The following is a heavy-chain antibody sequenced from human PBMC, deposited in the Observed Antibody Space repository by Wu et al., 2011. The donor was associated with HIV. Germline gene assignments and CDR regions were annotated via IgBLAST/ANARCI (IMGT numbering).Heavy chain of an antibody. CDR2: ITPVFETT. D-gene: IGHD6-19*01. Sequence: QVQLVQSGAEVKKPGSSVKASCKASRDTFSRYLISWVRQGPGQGLEWMGGITPVFETTNYAQRFQDRVTITADESTSTAYLEIHSLTSHDTATYFCAREDERQWLSQWGQGTQVIVSS. CDR1: RDTFSRYL. J-gene: IGHJ4*02. CDR3: AREDERQWLSQ. V-gene: IGHV1-69*12.